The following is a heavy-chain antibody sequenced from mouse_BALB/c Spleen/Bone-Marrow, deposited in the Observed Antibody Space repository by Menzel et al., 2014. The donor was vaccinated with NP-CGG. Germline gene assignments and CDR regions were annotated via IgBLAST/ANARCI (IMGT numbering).Heavy chain of an antibody. D-gene: IGHD1-2*01. CDR1: GFTFSSFG. CDR2: ISSGSSTI. J-gene: IGHJ4*01. CDR3: ARSLLRLSYAMDY. Sequence: VESGGGLVQPGGSRKLSCAASGFTFSSFGMHWVRQAPEKGLEWVAYISSGSSTIYYADTVKGRFTISRDNPKNTLFLQMTSLRSEDTAMYYCARSLLRLSYAMDYWGQGTSVTVSS. V-gene: IGHV5-17*02.